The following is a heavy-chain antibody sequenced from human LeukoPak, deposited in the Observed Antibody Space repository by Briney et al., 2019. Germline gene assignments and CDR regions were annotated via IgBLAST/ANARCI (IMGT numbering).Heavy chain of an antibody. V-gene: IGHV3-66*01. J-gene: IGHJ4*02. CDR3: ARDILLNY. Sequence: GGSLRLSCAASGFTFSTYWMTWVRQAPGKGLEWVSVIYSGGSTYYADSVKGRFTISRDNSKNTLYLQMNSLRAEDTAVYYCARDILLNYWGQGTLVTVSS. CDR2: IYSGGST. CDR1: GFTFSTYW. D-gene: IGHD3-10*01.